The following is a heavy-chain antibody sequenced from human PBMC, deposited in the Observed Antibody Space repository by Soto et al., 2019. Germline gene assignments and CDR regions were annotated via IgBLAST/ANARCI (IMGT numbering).Heavy chain of an antibody. J-gene: IGHJ4*02. CDR2: ISYDGSNK. D-gene: IGHD3-10*01. CDR3: ARATGSGIAPTVDY. Sequence: QVQLVESGGGVVQPGRSLRLSCAASGFTFSSYAMHWVRQAPGKGLEWVAVISYDGSNKYYADSVKGRFTISRDNSKKTLYLQMNSLRAEDTAVYYCARATGSGIAPTVDYWGQGTLVTVS. CDR1: GFTFSSYA. V-gene: IGHV3-30-3*01.